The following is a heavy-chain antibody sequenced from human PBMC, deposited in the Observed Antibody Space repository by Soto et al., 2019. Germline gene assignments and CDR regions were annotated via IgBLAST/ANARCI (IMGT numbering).Heavy chain of an antibody. V-gene: IGHV4-30-4*01. J-gene: IGHJ3*02. CDR2: IFHSGNT. CDR3: ASVTGNAFAI. Sequence: QVQLQESGPGLVKPSQTLSLTCAVSGGSISGSANYWSWIRQPPGKGLEWIGYIFHSGNTYYSPSPQSRLSISVDTSRDQFSLELSSVTAADTAMYYCASVTGNAFAIWGQGTLVTVSS. CDR1: GGSISGSANY. D-gene: IGHD4-4*01.